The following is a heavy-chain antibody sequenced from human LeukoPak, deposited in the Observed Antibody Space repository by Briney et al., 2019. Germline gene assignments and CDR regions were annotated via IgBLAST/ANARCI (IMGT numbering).Heavy chain of an antibody. CDR3: ARNAPISPRYCSSTSCTDY. Sequence: SETLSLTCTVSGGSVSSGSYYWSWIRQPPGKGLEWIGYIYYSGSTNYNPSLKSRVTISVDTSKNQFSLKLSSVTAADTAVYYCARNAPISPRYCSSTSCTDYWGQGTLVTVSS. CDR2: IYYSGST. CDR1: GGSVSSGSYY. V-gene: IGHV4-61*01. J-gene: IGHJ4*02. D-gene: IGHD2-2*01.